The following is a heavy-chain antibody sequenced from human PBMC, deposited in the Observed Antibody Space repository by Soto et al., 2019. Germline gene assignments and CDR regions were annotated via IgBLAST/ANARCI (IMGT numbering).Heavy chain of an antibody. J-gene: IGHJ4*02. CDR1: GGTFSSYA. D-gene: IGHD3-10*01. V-gene: IGHV1-69*06. Sequence: QVQLVQSGAEVKKPGSSVKVSCKASGGTFSSYAISWVRQAPGQGLECMGGIIPIFGTANYAQTFQGRVTITADKSTSTAYMELSSLRSEDTAVYYCARGRGLLWFGELFVDYWGQGTLVTVSS. CDR2: IIPIFGTA. CDR3: ARGRGLLWFGELFVDY.